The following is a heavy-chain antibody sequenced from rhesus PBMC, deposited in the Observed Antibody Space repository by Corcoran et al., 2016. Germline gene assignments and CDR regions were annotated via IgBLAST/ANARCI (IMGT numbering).Heavy chain of an antibody. J-gene: IGHJ4*01. Sequence: QVQLQESGPGLVKPSETLSLTCAVSGGSSSGYYWGWTRQPPGEGVEWIGYIRGSRGSTDCNPSLKSRGTSSTGTSKNQFSLKLSSVTAADTAVYYCARSLYGGYFDYWGQGVPVTVSS. V-gene: IGHV4-165*01. CDR3: ARSLYGGYFDY. D-gene: IGHD1-44*01. CDR2: IRGSRGST. CDR1: GGSSSGYY.